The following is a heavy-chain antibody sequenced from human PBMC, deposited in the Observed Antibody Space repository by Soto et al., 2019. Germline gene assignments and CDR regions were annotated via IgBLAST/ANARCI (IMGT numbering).Heavy chain of an antibody. Sequence: LSLTCAVFGGSVSSETHFWSWIRQPPGKGLEWIGYIYHSGSTYYNPSLKSRVTISVDRSKNQFSLKLSSVTAADTAVYYCARLQGIADPYFDYWGQGTLVTVSS. J-gene: IGHJ4*02. V-gene: IGHV4-30-2*01. D-gene: IGHD6-13*01. CDR1: GGSVSSETHF. CDR2: IYHSGST. CDR3: ARLQGIADPYFDY.